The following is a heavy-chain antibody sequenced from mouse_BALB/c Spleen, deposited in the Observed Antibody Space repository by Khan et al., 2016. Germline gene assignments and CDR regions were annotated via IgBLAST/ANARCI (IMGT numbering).Heavy chain of an antibody. CDR1: GFNIIDTY. Sequence: VQLQQSGAEIVKPGASVRLSCTASGFNIIDTYMDWVKQRPEQGLEWIGRIDPANGNTHYDPKFQGRATITADTSSNTAYLQLSSLTSEDTAFYYCARLGDDYDGFAYGGQGTLVTVSA. J-gene: IGHJ3*01. CDR3: ARLGDDYDGFAY. V-gene: IGHV14-3*02. D-gene: IGHD2-4*01. CDR2: IDPANGNT.